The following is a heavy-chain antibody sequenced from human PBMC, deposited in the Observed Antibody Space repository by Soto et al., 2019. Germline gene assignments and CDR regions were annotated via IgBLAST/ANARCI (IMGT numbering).Heavy chain of an antibody. J-gene: IGHJ6*02. CDR2: IWYDGSNK. CDR1: GFTFSSYG. D-gene: IGHD3-16*01. Sequence: QVQLVESGGGVVQPGRSLRLSCAASGFTFSSYGMHWVRQAPGKGLEWVAVIWYDGSNKYYADSVKGRFTISRDNSKNTLYLQMNSLRAEDTAVYYCARRPLRGLYGMDVWGQGTTVTVSS. CDR3: ARRPLRGLYGMDV. V-gene: IGHV3-33*01.